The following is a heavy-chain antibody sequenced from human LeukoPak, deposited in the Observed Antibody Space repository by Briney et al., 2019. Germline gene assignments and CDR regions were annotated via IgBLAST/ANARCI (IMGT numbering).Heavy chain of an antibody. CDR2: INPNSGGT. Sequence: ASVKVSCKASGYTFTGYYMHWVRQAPGQGLEWMGWINPNSGGTNYAQKFQGRVTMTRDTSISTAYMELSRLRSDDTAVYYCARARRTIFGVVIVKSSEYFQHWGQGTLVTVSS. CDR1: GYTFTGYY. J-gene: IGHJ1*01. D-gene: IGHD3-3*02. V-gene: IGHV1-2*02. CDR3: ARARRTIFGVVIVKSSEYFQH.